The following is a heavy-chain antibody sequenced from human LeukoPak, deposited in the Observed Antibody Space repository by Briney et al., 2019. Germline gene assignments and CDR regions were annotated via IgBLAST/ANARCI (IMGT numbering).Heavy chain of an antibody. CDR2: ISGSGGST. CDR1: GFTFSSYS. J-gene: IGHJ4*02. V-gene: IGHV3-23*01. CDR3: ARGPTVQEDLDY. Sequence: PGGSLRLSCAASGFTFSSYSMNWVRQAPGKGLEWVSAISGSGGSTYYADSVKGRFTISRDISKNTLYLQMNSLRAEDTAVYYCARGPTVQEDLDYWGQGTLVTVSS.